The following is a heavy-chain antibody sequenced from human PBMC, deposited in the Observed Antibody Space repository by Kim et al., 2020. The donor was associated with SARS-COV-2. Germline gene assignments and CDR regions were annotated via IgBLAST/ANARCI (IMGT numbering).Heavy chain of an antibody. D-gene: IGHD6-6*01. V-gene: IGHV1-2*06. CDR1: GYSFTAYY. J-gene: IGHJ6*02. CDR3: ARPAYSSSFYYYAMDV. Sequence: ASVKVSCQGSGYSFTAYYLHWVRQAPGQGPEWMGRINPNTGDTRYAQKFHDRVTMTRDTSSGTAYMELSSLRSDDTAIYYCARPAYSSSFYYYAMDVWGQ. CDR2: INPNTGDT.